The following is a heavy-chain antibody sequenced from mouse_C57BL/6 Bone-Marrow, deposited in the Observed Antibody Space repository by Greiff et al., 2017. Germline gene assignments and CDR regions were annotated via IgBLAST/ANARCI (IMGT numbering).Heavy chain of an antibody. CDR2: ISNLAYSI. CDR3: ARRGVYAVYAMDY. V-gene: IGHV5-15*01. J-gene: IGHJ4*01. Sequence: EVQGVESGGGLVQPGGSLKLSCAASGFTFSDYGMAWVRQAPRKGPEWVAFISNLAYSIYYADTVTGRFTISRENAKNTLYLEMSSLRSEDTARYYCARRGVYAVYAMDYRGQGTSVTASS. D-gene: IGHD2-12*01. CDR1: GFTFSDYG.